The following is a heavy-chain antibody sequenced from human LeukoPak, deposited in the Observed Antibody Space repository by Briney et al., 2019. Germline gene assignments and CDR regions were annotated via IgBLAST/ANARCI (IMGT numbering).Heavy chain of an antibody. CDR1: GFTFSSYV. CDR2: IRYDGSYK. J-gene: IGHJ4*02. V-gene: IGHV3-30*02. D-gene: IGHD6-13*01. Sequence: GGSLGLSCAASGFTFSSYVMHWVRQAPGKGLEWVAFIRYDGSYKYYADSVKGRFTISRDNSKNTLYLQMNSLTAEDTAVYYCASIIAAADGYWGQGTLVTVSS. CDR3: ASIIAAADGY.